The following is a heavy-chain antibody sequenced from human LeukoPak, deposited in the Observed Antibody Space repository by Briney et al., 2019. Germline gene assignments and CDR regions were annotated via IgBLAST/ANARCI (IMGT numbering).Heavy chain of an antibody. J-gene: IGHJ4*02. CDR3: ARGFEYNYRYTFGY. V-gene: IGHV4-31*03. Sequence: SETLSLTCSVSGGSISSGDHYWSWIRQLPGKGLEWIGYIPYGGSTFYNPSLKSRAAISVDTSKTQFSLKLTSVTAADTAVYYCARGFEYNYRYTFGYWGQGTLVTVSS. CDR2: IPYGGST. CDR1: GGSISSGDHY. D-gene: IGHD5-18*01.